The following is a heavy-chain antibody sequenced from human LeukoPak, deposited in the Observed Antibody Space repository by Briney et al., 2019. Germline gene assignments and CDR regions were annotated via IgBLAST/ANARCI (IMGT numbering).Heavy chain of an antibody. CDR2: INTDGNVG. J-gene: IGHJ4*02. Sequence: PGGSLRLSCAASGFTFSTYWMHWVRQAPGKWLVWVSRINTDGNVGNYADSVKGRFTISRDNAKNTLYLQMNSLRDDDTDVYYCARGPLYEVVDYWGQGTPVLVSS. V-gene: IGHV3-74*01. CDR3: ARGPLYEVVDY. D-gene: IGHD3-3*01. CDR1: GFTFSTYW.